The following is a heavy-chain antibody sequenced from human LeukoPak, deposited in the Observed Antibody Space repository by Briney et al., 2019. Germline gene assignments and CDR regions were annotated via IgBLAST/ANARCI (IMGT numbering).Heavy chain of an antibody. D-gene: IGHD6-13*01. Sequence: SETLSLTCSVSDYSISSGYYWGWIRQPPGKGLEWIGSIHHSGSTYYNPSLKSRVNISVDTSKNHFSLKLSSVTAADTAVYYCARDLVYSSWYVYAYWGQGTLVTVSS. V-gene: IGHV4-38-2*02. CDR3: ARDLVYSSWYVYAY. J-gene: IGHJ4*02. CDR2: IHHSGST. CDR1: DYSISSGYY.